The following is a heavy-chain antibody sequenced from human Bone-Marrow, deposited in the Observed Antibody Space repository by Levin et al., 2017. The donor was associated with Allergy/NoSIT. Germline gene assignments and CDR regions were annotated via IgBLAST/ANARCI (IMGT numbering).Heavy chain of an antibody. Sequence: ETLSLTCAASGFTFSSYWMSWVRQAPGKGLEWVANIKQDGSEKYYVDSVKGRFTISRDNAKNSLYLQMNSLRAEDTAVYYCASDSSSSYWGQGTLVTVSS. CDR3: ASDSSSSY. D-gene: IGHD6-6*01. CDR2: IKQDGSEK. V-gene: IGHV3-7*01. J-gene: IGHJ4*02. CDR1: GFTFSSYW.